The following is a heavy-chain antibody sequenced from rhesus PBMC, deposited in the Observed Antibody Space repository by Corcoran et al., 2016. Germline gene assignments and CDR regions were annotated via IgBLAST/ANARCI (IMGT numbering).Heavy chain of an antibody. Sequence: QLQLQESGPGLVKPSETLSVTCAVYGGSISSSDWSWIRQDPGKGMEWIGYIYGSASITNYKPSLKRRVTLSVDTSKNHLVLKLNAVTAADKAVYYGASADRTGSFDFWGQGLRVTVAS. J-gene: IGHJ3*01. CDR3: ASADRTGSFDF. V-gene: IGHV4-169*02. CDR2: IYGSASIT. CDR1: GGSISSSD.